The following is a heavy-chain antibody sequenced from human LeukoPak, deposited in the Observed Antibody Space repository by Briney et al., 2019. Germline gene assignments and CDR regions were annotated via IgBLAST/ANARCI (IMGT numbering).Heavy chain of an antibody. J-gene: IGHJ4*02. CDR2: IYYSGST. CDR3: ARNPPLRKDYFDY. V-gene: IGHV4-59*12. CDR1: RGSISSYY. D-gene: IGHD4-17*01. Sequence: KPSETLSLTYTVSRGSISSYYWNWIRQPPGKGLEWIGYIYYSGSTYYNPSLKSRVTISVDTSKNQFSLKLSSVTAADTAVYYCARNPPLRKDYFDYWGQGTLVTVSS.